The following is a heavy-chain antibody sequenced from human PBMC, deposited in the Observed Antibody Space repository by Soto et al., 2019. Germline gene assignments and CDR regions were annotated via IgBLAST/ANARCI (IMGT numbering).Heavy chain of an antibody. CDR2: IWYDGSNK. CDR3: ARGAHLLDSSGYYLDY. J-gene: IGHJ4*02. CDR1: GFTFSSYG. Sequence: GGSLRLSCAASGFTFSSYGMHWVRQAPGKGLEWVAVIWYDGSNKYYADSVKGRFTISRDNSKNTLYLQMNSLRAEDTAVYYCARGAHLLDSSGYYLDYWGQGTLVTVSS. D-gene: IGHD3-22*01. V-gene: IGHV3-33*01.